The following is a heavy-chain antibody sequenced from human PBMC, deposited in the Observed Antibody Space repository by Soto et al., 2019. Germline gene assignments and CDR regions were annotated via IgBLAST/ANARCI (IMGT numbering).Heavy chain of an antibody. J-gene: IGHJ5*02. CDR2: INVYNGNT. V-gene: IGHV1-18*01. CDR3: VRGEGSGRYYNQYHWFDP. Sequence: QVQLVQSGGEVKKPGASVKVSCKPSGYTFTNYGISWVRQAPGQGLEWMGWINVYNGNTKYAQKVQGRVTMTTDTSTSTVYMELRSLRSDDTAVYYCVRGEGSGRYYNQYHWFDPWGQGTLVTVSS. CDR1: GYTFTNYG. D-gene: IGHD3-10*01.